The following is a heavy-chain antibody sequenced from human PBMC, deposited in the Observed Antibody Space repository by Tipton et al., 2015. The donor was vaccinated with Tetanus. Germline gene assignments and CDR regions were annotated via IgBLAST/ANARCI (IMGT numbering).Heavy chain of an antibody. CDR2: ISASGRNT. CDR3: ASSPRFRTGRFES. V-gene: IGHV3-23*01. Sequence: SLRLSCAASGFTFSNYAMIWVRQAPGKGLEWVSAISASGRNTYYADSVRGRFTISRDNSRDTLYLQMNSLRADDTAVYYCASSPRFRTGRFESWGQGTQVTVSS. CDR1: GFTFSNYA. D-gene: IGHD7-27*01. J-gene: IGHJ4*02.